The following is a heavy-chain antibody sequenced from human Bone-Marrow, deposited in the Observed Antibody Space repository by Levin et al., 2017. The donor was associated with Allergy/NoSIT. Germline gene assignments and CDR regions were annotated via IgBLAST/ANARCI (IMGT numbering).Heavy chain of an antibody. CDR3: ARVVGATYDYFDY. D-gene: IGHD1-26*01. CDR1: GFTFSTYS. V-gene: IGHV3-48*02. J-gene: IGHJ4*02. Sequence: GESLKISCAASGFTFSTYSMNWVRQAPGKGLEWVSYISSSSSSIYYANSVKGRFTISRDNAKNSLYLQMNSLRDEDTAVYYCARVVGATYDYFDYWGQGTLVTVSS. CDR2: ISSSSSSI.